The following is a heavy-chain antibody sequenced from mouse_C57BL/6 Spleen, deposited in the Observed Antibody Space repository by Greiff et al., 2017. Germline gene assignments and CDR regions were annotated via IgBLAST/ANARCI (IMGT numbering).Heavy chain of an antibody. Sequence: EVMLVESGGGLVKPGGSLKLSCAASGFTFSSYTMSWVRQTPEKRLEWVATISGGGGNTYYPDSVKGRFTISRDNAKNTLYLQMSSLRSEDTALYYCARGGLGYFDYWGQGTTLTVSS. CDR3: ARGGLGYFDY. D-gene: IGHD2-13*01. CDR2: ISGGGGNT. CDR1: GFTFSSYT. J-gene: IGHJ2*01. V-gene: IGHV5-9*01.